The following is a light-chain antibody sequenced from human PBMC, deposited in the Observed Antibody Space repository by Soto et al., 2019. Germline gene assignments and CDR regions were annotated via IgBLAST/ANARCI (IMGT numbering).Light chain of an antibody. Sequence: DIQLTQSPSSLSASVGDRVTITCRASQSISSYLNWYQQKPGKAPKLLIYKASTLKSGVPSRFSGSGSGTEFTLTISSLQPDDFATYYCQHYNSYSEAFGQGTKVDLK. CDR2: KAS. J-gene: IGKJ1*01. CDR1: QSISSY. CDR3: QHYNSYSEA. V-gene: IGKV1-5*03.